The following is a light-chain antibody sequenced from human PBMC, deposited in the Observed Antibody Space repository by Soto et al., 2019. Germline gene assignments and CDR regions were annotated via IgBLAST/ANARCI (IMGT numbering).Light chain of an antibody. V-gene: IGKV1-39*01. CDR3: QQSYSTPRT. CDR1: QSIRSY. CDR2: AAS. Sequence: DIQMTQSPSSLSASVGDRVTITCRASQSIRSYLNWYQQKPGKAPNPLIFAASSLQSGVPSRFSGGGSGTEFTLTISSLQPEDFATYYCQQSYSTPRTFGQGTKLEIK. J-gene: IGKJ2*01.